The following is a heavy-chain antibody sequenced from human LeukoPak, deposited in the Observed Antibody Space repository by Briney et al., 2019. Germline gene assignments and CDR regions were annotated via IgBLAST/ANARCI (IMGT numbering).Heavy chain of an antibody. Sequence: SETLSLTCAVYGGSFSGYYWSWIRQPPGKGLEWIGYIYYSGSTYYNPSLKSRVTISVDTSKNQFSLKLSSVTAADTAVYYCARIVVVVGGFDYWGQGTLVTVSS. CDR2: IYYSGST. CDR3: ARIVVVVGGFDY. CDR1: GGSFSGYY. V-gene: IGHV4-34*09. J-gene: IGHJ4*02. D-gene: IGHD2-15*01.